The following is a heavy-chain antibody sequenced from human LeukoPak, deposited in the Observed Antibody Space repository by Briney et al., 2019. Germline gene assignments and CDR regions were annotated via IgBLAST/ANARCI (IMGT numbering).Heavy chain of an antibody. V-gene: IGHV4-59*08. CDR3: ARRSSTWSFDY. Sequence: SSETLSLTCTVSGGSISSYYWSWIRQPPGKGLEWIGYIYSSGSTNYNPSLKSRVTIFVDTSKNQFSLKLSSVTAADTAVYYCARRSSTWSFDYWGQGTLVTVSS. CDR2: IYSSGST. CDR1: GGSISSYY. D-gene: IGHD6-13*01. J-gene: IGHJ4*02.